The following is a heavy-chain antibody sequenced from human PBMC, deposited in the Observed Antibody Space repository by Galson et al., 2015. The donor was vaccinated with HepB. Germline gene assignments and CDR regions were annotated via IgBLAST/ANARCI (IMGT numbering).Heavy chain of an antibody. V-gene: IGHV1-46*01. Sequence: SVKVSCKASGYTFTSYYMHWVRQAPGQGLEWMGIINPSGGSTSYAQKFQGRVTMTRDTSTSTVYMELSSLRSEDTAVYYCAREGGGGDPLGYYGVDVWGQGTTVTVSS. CDR1: GYTFTSYY. CDR3: AREGGGGDPLGYYGVDV. D-gene: IGHD2-21*02. CDR2: INPSGGST. J-gene: IGHJ6*02.